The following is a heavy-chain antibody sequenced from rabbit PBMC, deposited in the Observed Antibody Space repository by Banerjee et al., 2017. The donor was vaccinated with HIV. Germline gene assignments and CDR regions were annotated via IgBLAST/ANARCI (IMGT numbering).Heavy chain of an antibody. Sequence: QSLEESGGGLVKPGASLTLTCTASGFTLSSYWMYWVRQAPGKGLEWIGCIDGIGSGSTYYATWAKGRFTISKTSSTTVTLQMTSLTAADTATYFCARDSLLYAGKLDLWGPGTLVT. D-gene: IGHD4-2*01. CDR3: ARDSLLYAGKLDL. J-gene: IGHJ6*01. CDR1: GFTLSSYW. V-gene: IGHV1S40*01. CDR2: IDGIGSGST.